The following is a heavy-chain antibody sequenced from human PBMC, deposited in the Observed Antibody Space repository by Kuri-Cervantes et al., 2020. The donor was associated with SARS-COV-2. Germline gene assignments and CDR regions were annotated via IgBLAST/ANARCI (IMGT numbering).Heavy chain of an antibody. CDR1: GGSISSSSYY. J-gene: IGHJ4*02. Sequence: SETLSLTCTVSGGSISSSSYYWGWIRQPPGKGLEWIGSIYYSGSTYYSPSLKSRVTISVDTSKNQFSLKLSSVTAADTAVYYCARGAYCSSTSCYNENYFDYWGQGTLVTVSS. V-gene: IGHV4-39*07. CDR2: IYYSGST. D-gene: IGHD2-2*02. CDR3: ARGAYCSSTSCYNENYFDY.